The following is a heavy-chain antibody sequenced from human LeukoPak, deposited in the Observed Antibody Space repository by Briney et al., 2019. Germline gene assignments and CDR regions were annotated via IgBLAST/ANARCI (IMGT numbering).Heavy chain of an antibody. Sequence: GGSLRLSCAASGFTLSDYNMNWVRQAPGQGLEWVSHIGGRSSTTYYADSVKGRFTISRDNAKNSLYLQMNGLRDEDTAVYYCARDRVYYMDVWGKGTTVTVSS. J-gene: IGHJ6*03. CDR1: GFTLSDYN. V-gene: IGHV3-48*02. CDR3: ARDRVYYMDV. CDR2: IGGRSSTT.